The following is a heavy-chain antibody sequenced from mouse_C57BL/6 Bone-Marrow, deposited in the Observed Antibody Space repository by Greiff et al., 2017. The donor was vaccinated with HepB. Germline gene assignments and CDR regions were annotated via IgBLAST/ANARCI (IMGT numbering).Heavy chain of an antibody. CDR2: ISSGGSYT. J-gene: IGHJ3*01. D-gene: IGHD4-1*01. Sequence: ELKLVESGGDLVKPGGSLKLSCAASGFTFSSYGMSWVRQTPDKRLEWVATISSGGSYTYYPDSVKGRFTISRDNAKNTLYLQMSSLKSEDTAMYYCASHWDGFAYWGQGTLVTVSA. V-gene: IGHV5-6*01. CDR1: GFTFSSYG. CDR3: ASHWDGFAY.